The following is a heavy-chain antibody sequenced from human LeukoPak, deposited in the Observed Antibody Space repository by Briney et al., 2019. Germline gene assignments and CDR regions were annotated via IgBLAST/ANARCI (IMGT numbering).Heavy chain of an antibody. Sequence: ASVKISCKSSGYTFSDYYIHWVRQAPGGGLQWLGRVDPEDAKAVYSENLQGRVTITADPFSDSTYMFLSSLTSEDTAFYYCVTSGRSSLAFDVWGQGTVVTVSS. J-gene: IGHJ3*01. V-gene: IGHV1-69-2*01. CDR3: VTSGRSSLAFDV. CDR2: VDPEDAKA. CDR1: GYTFSDYY. D-gene: IGHD3-10*01.